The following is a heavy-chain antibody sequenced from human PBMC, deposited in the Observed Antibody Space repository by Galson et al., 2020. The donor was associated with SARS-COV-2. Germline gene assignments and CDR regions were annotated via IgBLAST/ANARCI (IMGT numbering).Heavy chain of an antibody. D-gene: IGHD3-22*01. J-gene: IGHJ5*02. CDR2: IHATRNT. Sequence: ETLSLTCTVSGYSISSGYYWGWIRQPPGKGLEWIGNIHATRNTYYNPSLKSRVTISVDTSKNQFSLKLNSVTAADTAVYYCARCLPNHYDRRFYPWGQGTLVTVSS. CDR3: ARCLPNHYDRRFYP. CDR1: GYSISSGYY. V-gene: IGHV4-38-2*02.